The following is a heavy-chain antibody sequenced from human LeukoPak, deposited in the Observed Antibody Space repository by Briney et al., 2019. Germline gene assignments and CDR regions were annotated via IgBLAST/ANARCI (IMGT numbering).Heavy chain of an antibody. CDR1: GYTFTSYG. J-gene: IGHJ4*02. CDR3: ARDRTYYYGSGSDY. Sequence: SVKVACKASGYTFTSYGISWVRQAPGQGLEWMGWISAYNGNTNYAQKLQGRVTMTTDTSTSTAYMELRSLRSDDTAVYYCARDRTYYYGSGSDYWGQGTLVTVSS. CDR2: ISAYNGNT. V-gene: IGHV1-18*04. D-gene: IGHD3-10*01.